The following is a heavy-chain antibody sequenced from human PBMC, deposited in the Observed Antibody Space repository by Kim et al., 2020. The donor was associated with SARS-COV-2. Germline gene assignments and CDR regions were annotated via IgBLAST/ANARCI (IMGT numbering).Heavy chain of an antibody. Sequence: GGSLRLSCAASGFTFSSYEMNWVRQAPGKGLEWVSYISSSGSTIYYSDSVKGRFTISRDNAKNSLYLQMNSLRAEDTAVYYCARDHVLGGNSVLVDYWGQGTLVTVSS. V-gene: IGHV3-48*03. CDR1: GFTFSSYE. D-gene: IGHD2-21*02. CDR3: ARDHVLGGNSVLVDY. CDR2: ISSSGSTI. J-gene: IGHJ4*02.